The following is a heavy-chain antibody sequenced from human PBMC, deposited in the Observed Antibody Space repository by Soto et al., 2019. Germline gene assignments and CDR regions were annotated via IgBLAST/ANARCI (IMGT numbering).Heavy chain of an antibody. CDR2: INAGNGNT. V-gene: IGHV1-3*01. D-gene: IGHD2-15*01. CDR1: GYTFTSYA. J-gene: IGHJ6*02. Sequence: ASVKVSCKASGYTFTSYAMHLVRQAPGQRLEWMGWINAGNGNTKYSQKFQGRVTITRDTSASTAYMELSSLRSEDTAVYYCARDGCSGGSCYFYYYYYGMDVWGQGTTVTVSS. CDR3: ARDGCSGGSCYFYYYYYGMDV.